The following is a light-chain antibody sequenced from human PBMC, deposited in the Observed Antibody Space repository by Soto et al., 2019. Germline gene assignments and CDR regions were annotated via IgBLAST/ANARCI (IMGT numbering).Light chain of an antibody. CDR2: GNS. CDR3: QSYDSSLSGLYV. V-gene: IGLV1-40*01. Sequence: QSVLTQPPSVSGAAGQRGTISCTGSSSNIGAGYDVHWYQQLPGTAPKLLIYGNSNRPSGVPDRFSGSKSGTSASLAITGLQAEDEADYYCQSYDSSLSGLYVFGTGTKVTVL. J-gene: IGLJ1*01. CDR1: SSNIGAGYD.